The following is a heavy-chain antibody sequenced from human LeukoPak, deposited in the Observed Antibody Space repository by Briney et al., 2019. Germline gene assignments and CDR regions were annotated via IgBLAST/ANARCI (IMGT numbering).Heavy chain of an antibody. Sequence: GRSLRLSCAASGFTFSSYGMHWVRQAPGKGLEWVAVISYDGSNKYYADSVKGRFTISRDNSKNTLYLQMNSLRAEDTAVYYCARGRGYYDSSGYFTAQSYYYYMDVWGKGTTVTVSS. D-gene: IGHD3-22*01. J-gene: IGHJ6*03. V-gene: IGHV3-30*03. CDR2: ISYDGSNK. CDR3: ARGRGYYDSSGYFTAQSYYYYMDV. CDR1: GFTFSSYG.